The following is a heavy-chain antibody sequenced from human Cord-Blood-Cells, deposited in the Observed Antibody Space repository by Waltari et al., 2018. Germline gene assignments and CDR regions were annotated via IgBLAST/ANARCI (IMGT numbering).Heavy chain of an antibody. Sequence: QVQLVQSGAEVKKPGASVKVSCKVSGYTLTELSMHWVRQARGKGLEWMGGFDPEDGETIYAQKFHGRVTMTEDTSTDTAYMELSSLRSEDTAVYYCATVDYGDNWFDPWGQGTLVTVSS. J-gene: IGHJ5*02. D-gene: IGHD4-17*01. V-gene: IGHV1-24*01. CDR1: GYTLTELS. CDR2: FDPEDGET. CDR3: ATVDYGDNWFDP.